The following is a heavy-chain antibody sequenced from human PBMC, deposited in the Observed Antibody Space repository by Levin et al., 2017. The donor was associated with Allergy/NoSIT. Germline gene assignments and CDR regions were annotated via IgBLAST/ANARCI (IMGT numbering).Heavy chain of an antibody. D-gene: IGHD3-3*01. CDR1: GYTFTNHW. V-gene: IGHV5-51*01. CDR2: VYPTDSSA. J-gene: IGHJ4*02. Sequence: ASVKVSCKGSGYTFTNHWIGWVRQVPGKGLEWMGIVYPTDSSATYGPSFQGQVTMSVDKSISTAYLQWSSLQASDTAIYYCARGNYDFWSGNYHSFDYWGQGTLLSVSS. CDR3: ARGNYDFWSGNYHSFDY.